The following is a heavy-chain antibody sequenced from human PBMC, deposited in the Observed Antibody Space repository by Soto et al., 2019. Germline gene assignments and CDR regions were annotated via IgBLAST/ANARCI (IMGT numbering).Heavy chain of an antibody. Sequence: GGSLRLSCATSGFTFSTFSMAWVRQAPGKGLEWVSIISGSGDGTFHARSVKGRFTISGDDSKDTLFLQMDGLRADDTAVYHCAKGVSGSCYSGMNFWGQGALVTVSS. V-gene: IGHV3-23*01. J-gene: IGHJ4*02. CDR1: GFTFSTFS. D-gene: IGHD2-15*01. CDR2: ISGSGDGT. CDR3: AKGVSGSCYSGMNF.